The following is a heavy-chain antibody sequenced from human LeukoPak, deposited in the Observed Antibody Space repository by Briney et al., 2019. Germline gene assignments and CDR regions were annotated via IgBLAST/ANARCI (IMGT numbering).Heavy chain of an antibody. CDR1: GFTFSNAW. J-gene: IGHJ4*02. CDR3: ARDGYSGNDGL. V-gene: IGHV4-59*01. CDR2: IYHSGST. Sequence: GSLRLSCAASGFTFSNAWMSWVRQAPGKGLEWIGYIYHSGSTKYNPSLKSRVTISVDTSKNQFSLKLSSVTAADTAVYYCARDGYSGNDGLWGQGTLVTVSS. D-gene: IGHD5-12*01.